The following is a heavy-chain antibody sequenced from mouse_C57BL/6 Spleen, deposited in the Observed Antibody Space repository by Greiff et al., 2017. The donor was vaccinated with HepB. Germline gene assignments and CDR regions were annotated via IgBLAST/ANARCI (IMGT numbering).Heavy chain of an antibody. J-gene: IGHJ1*03. CDR1: GFTFSSYA. CDR3: ARGDGYYVYFDV. D-gene: IGHD2-3*01. CDR2: ISDGGSYT. V-gene: IGHV5-4*01. Sequence: EVQLVESGGGLVKPGGSLKLSCAASGFTFSSYAMSWVRQTPEKRLEWVATISDGGSYTYYPDNVKGRFTISRDNAKNNLYLQMSHLKSEDTAMYYWARGDGYYVYFDVWGTGTTVTVSS.